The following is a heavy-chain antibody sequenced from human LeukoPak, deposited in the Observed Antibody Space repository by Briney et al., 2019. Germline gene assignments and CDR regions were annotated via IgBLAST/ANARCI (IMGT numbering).Heavy chain of an antibody. Sequence: GGSLRLSCAASGFTFSSYAMHWVRQAPGKGLEWVAVISYDGSNKYYADSVKGRFTISRDNSKNTLYLQMNSLRAEDTAVYYCARALILGLAVADDYYYGMDVWGQGTTVTVSS. J-gene: IGHJ6*02. CDR3: ARALILGLAVADDYYYGMDV. CDR1: GFTFSSYA. D-gene: IGHD6-19*01. CDR2: ISYDGSNK. V-gene: IGHV3-30-3*01.